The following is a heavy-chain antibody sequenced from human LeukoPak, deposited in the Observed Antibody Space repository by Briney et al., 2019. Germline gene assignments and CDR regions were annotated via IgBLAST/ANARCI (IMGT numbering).Heavy chain of an antibody. CDR3: STELRWELPPLDY. V-gene: IGHV3-15*01. J-gene: IGHJ4*02. CDR1: GFTLTNAW. CDR2: VKTKTDGGTT. D-gene: IGHD1-26*01. Sequence: GGSLRLSCAASGFTLTNAWMNWVRQAPGKGLEWVGRVKTKTDGGTTDYAAHVKGRFTISRDDSRSTLYLQMNSLISENTAGYYCSTELRWELPPLDYWGQGTLVTVSS.